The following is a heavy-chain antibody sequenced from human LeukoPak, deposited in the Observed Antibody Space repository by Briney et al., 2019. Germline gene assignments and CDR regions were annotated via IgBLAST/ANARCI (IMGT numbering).Heavy chain of an antibody. J-gene: IGHJ5*02. CDR3: TTEVYDILTGYYPPSFWFDP. V-gene: IGHV3-15*01. CDR2: IKSKTDGGTT. CDR1: GFTFSNAR. Sequence: GGSLRLSCAASGFTFSNARMSWVRQAPGKGLEWVGRIKSKTDGGTTDYAAPVKGRFTISRDDSKNTLYLQMNSLKTEDTAVYYCTTEVYDILTGYYPPSFWFDPWGQGTLVTVSS. D-gene: IGHD3-9*01.